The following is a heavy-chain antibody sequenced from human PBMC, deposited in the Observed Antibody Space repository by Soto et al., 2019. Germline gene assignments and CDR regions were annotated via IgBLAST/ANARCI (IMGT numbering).Heavy chain of an antibody. CDR3: AKNPYCSSTRGYGLGNYGSLV. CDR1: GFSFSSES. D-gene: IGHD2-2*01. CDR2: ISATDVAT. J-gene: IGHJ4*02. Sequence: RLSCAASGFSFSSESMGWVRQAPGKVLDWVSIISATDVATSYSDSVKRHFIIARDDSKNTLYLQMSSLRGEGTAVYLCAKNPYCSSTRGYGLGNYGSLVWGRGTVVTVSS. V-gene: IGHV3-23*01.